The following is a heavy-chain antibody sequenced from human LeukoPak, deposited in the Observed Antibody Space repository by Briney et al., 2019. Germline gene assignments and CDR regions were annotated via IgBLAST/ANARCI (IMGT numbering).Heavy chain of an antibody. D-gene: IGHD2-15*01. CDR3: ARDYDYFSGHNLDAYDI. V-gene: IGHV3-7*01. J-gene: IGHJ3*02. Sequence: GGSLRLSCVASGLTFSSYWMTWVRQAPGKALEWVANIKEDGSAKSYVDSVKGRFTISRDNAKNSLYLQMDSLRVEDTAVYYCARDYDYFSGHNLDAYDIWAQGTTVTVSS. CDR2: IKEDGSAK. CDR1: GLTFSSYW.